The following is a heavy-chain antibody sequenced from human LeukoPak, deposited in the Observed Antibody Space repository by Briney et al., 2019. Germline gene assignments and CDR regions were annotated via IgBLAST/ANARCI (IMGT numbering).Heavy chain of an antibody. CDR2: IHYNGIT. Sequence: SETLSLTCTVSGSMYNYYWSWIRQPPGKGLEWIGYIHYNGITNYNPSLKSRVTMSLDTSKNQVSLKLNSVTAADTAVYYCAGAFDIWGQGTMVTVSS. V-gene: IGHV4-59*08. CDR3: AGAFDI. J-gene: IGHJ3*02. CDR1: GSMYNYY.